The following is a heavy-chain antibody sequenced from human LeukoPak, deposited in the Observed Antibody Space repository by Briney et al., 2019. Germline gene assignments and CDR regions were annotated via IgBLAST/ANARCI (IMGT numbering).Heavy chain of an antibody. CDR1: GFTFSSYG. V-gene: IGHV3-30*18. Sequence: GGSLRLSCAASGFTFSSYGMHWVRQAPGKGLEWVAVISDDGSNKYHADSVKGRFTISRDNSKNTLYLEMNSLRAEDTAVYYCAKGPYVGYCSSIGCRFDYWGQGTLVTVSS. CDR2: ISDDGSNK. CDR3: AKGPYVGYCSSIGCRFDY. J-gene: IGHJ4*02. D-gene: IGHD2-2*01.